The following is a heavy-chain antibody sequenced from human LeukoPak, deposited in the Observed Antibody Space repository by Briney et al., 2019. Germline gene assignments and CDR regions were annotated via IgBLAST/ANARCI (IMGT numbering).Heavy chain of an antibody. J-gene: IGHJ4*02. CDR3: VKQTGLYFDY. D-gene: IGHD7-27*01. V-gene: IGHV3-64D*09. CDR1: GFTFSSYA. CDR2: ISSNGGNT. Sequence: GGSLRLSCSASGFTFSSYAIHWVRQAPGKGLEYLSGISSNGGNTYNAKSLKGRITISRDNSKNTVDLQMSTLRTEDTAVYYCVKQTGLYFDYWGRGTLVTVSS.